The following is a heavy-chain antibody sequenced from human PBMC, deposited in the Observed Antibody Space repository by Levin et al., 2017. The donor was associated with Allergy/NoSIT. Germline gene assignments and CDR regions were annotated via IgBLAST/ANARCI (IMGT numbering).Heavy chain of an antibody. D-gene: IGHD3-16*01. V-gene: IGHV3-74*01. CDR2: INSDGITT. CDR3: ARDGGGLPY. J-gene: IGHJ4*02. Sequence: GGSLRLSCATSGFTLSSYRMHWVRQAPGKGLVWVSHINSDGITTSYADSVKGRFTISRDIGKNALYLQMNSLRAEDTAVYYCARDGGGLPYWGLGTLVTVSS. CDR1: GFTLSSYR.